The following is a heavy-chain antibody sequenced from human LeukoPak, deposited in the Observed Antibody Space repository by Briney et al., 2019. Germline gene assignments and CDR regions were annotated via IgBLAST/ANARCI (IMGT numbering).Heavy chain of an antibody. V-gene: IGHV1-18*01. CDR1: GGTFSSYA. CDR2: ISAYNGNT. D-gene: IGHD2-2*01. J-gene: IGHJ4*02. CDR3: ARVVSFVVVVPAATDY. Sequence: ASVKVSCKASGGTFSSYAISWVRQAPGQGLEWMGWISAYNGNTNYAQKLQGRVTMTTDTSTSTAYMELRSLRSDDTAVYYCARVVSFVVVVPAATDYWGQGTLVTVSS.